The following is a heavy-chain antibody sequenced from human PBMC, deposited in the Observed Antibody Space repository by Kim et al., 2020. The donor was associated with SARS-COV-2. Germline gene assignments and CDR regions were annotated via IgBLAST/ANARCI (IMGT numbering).Heavy chain of an antibody. CDR2: INHSGST. Sequence: SETLSLTCAVYGGSFSGYYWSWIRQPPGKGLEWIGEINHSGSTNYNPSLKSRVTISVDTSKNQFSLKLSSVTAADTAVYYCARLAKRFLEWLPSSSRYY. CDR1: GGSFSGYY. V-gene: IGHV4-34*01. J-gene: IGHJ6*01. CDR3: ARLAKRFLEWLPSSSRYY. D-gene: IGHD3-3*01.